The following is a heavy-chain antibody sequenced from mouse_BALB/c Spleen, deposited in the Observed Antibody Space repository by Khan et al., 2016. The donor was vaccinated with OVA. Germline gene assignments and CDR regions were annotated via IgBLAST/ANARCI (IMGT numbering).Heavy chain of an antibody. CDR3: ARDRYDYFDY. CDR1: GYTFTDYS. V-gene: IGHV9-2-1*01. CDR2: INTETGEP. J-gene: IGHJ2*01. Sequence: QIQLVQSGPELKKPGETVKISCKASGYTFTDYSMHWVKQAPGKGLKWMGWINTETGEPTYADDFKGRFASSLETSASTAYLQINNLKNEDTATYFCARDRYDYFDYWGQGTTLTVSS. D-gene: IGHD2-14*01.